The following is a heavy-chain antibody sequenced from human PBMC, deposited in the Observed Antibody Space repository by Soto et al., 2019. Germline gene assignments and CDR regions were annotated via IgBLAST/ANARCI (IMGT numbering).Heavy chain of an antibody. CDR2: INHSGST. CDR1: GGSFSGYY. D-gene: IGHD3-10*01. V-gene: IGHV4-34*01. CDR3: ARGPSTKVRGVIKTRAPFDY. Sequence: PSETLSLTCAVYGGSFSGYYWSWIRQPPGKGLEWIGEINHSGSTNYNPSLKSRVTISVDTSKNQFSLKLSSVTAADTAEYYCARGPSTKVRGVIKTRAPFDYWGQGTLVTVSS. J-gene: IGHJ4*02.